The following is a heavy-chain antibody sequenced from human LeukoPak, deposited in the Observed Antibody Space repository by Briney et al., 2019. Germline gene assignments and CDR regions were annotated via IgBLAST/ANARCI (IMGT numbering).Heavy chain of an antibody. CDR2: FYVGGAT. J-gene: IGHJ4*02. CDR1: GFTFSTSA. D-gene: IGHD5-24*01. Sequence: GGSLRLSCAASGFTFSTSAMHWVRQAPGKGLEWVSVFYVGGATYYADSVKGRFTISRDNSENTLYLQMNSLRAEDTAVYYCARGDGYNFFDYWGQGTLVTVSS. CDR3: ARGDGYNFFDY. V-gene: IGHV3-53*01.